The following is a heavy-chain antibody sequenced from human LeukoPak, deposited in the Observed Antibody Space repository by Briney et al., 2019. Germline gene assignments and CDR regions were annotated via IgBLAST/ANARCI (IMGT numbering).Heavy chain of an antibody. CDR3: AKGRSSSWSCYFDY. V-gene: IGHV3-9*01. D-gene: IGHD6-13*01. CDR2: ISWNSGSI. Sequence: GGSLRLSCAASGFTFDDYAMHWVRQAPGKGLEWVSGISWNSGSIGYADSVKGRFTISRDNAKNSLYLQMNSLRAEDTALYYCAKGRSSSWSCYFDYWGQGTLVTVSS. CDR1: GFTFDDYA. J-gene: IGHJ4*02.